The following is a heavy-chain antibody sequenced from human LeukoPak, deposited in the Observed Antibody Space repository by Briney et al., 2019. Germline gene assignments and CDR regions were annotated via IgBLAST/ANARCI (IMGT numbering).Heavy chain of an antibody. CDR1: GFTFSSYS. V-gene: IGHV3-21*01. D-gene: IGHD3-10*01. Sequence: NTGGSLRLSCAASGFTFSSYSMNWVRQAPGKGLEWVSSISSSSSYIYYADSVKGRFTISRDNAKNSLYLQMNSLRAEDTAVYYCARGYYYGSGSSLNDAFDIWGQGTTVTVSS. CDR3: ARGYYYGSGSSLNDAFDI. CDR2: ISSSSSYI. J-gene: IGHJ3*02.